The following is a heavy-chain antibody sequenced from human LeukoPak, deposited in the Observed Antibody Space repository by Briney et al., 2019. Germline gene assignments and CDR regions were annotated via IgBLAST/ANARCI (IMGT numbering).Heavy chain of an antibody. CDR2: IYPGDSDT. Sequence: PGESLKISCKGSGYSFTSYWIGWVRQMPGKGLEWMGIIYPGDSDTRYSPSFQGQVTISADKSISTAYLQWSSLKASDTAMYYCARAQGYCSSTSCYNYYYYMDVWGKGTTVTVSS. D-gene: IGHD2-2*02. CDR1: GYSFTSYW. J-gene: IGHJ6*03. CDR3: ARAQGYCSSTSCYNYYYYMDV. V-gene: IGHV5-51*01.